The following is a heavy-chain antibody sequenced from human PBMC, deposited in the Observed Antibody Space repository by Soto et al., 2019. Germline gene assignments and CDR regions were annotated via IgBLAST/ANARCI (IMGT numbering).Heavy chain of an antibody. CDR1: GFPFSDYY. V-gene: IGHV3-11*01. Sequence: PGGSLRLSCAASGFPFSDYYMSWIRQAPGKGLEWISYISPTNGFTKFYADSVKGRFTISRENAKNSLYLQMDSLRAEDTAVYYCAKDLFSAAGDFDCWGQGTLVTVSS. D-gene: IGHD6-13*01. CDR3: AKDLFSAAGDFDC. CDR2: ISPTNGFTK. J-gene: IGHJ4*02.